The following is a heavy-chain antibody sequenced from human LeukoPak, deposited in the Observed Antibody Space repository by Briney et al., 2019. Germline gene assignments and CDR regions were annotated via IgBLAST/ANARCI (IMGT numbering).Heavy chain of an antibody. V-gene: IGHV4-59*01. J-gene: IGHJ2*01. D-gene: IGHD2-21*01. Sequence: PSETLSLTCTVSGDPINSYYWSWIRQPPGKGLEWIGHIYYSGSTNYNPSLKSRVTISIDTSKNQFSLKLSSVTAADTAVYYCARTAYARCFDLWGRGTLVTVSS. CDR2: IYYSGST. CDR3: ARTAYARCFDL. CDR1: GDPINSYY.